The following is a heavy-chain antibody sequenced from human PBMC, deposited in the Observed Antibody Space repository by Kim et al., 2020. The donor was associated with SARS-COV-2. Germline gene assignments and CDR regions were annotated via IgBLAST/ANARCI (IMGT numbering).Heavy chain of an antibody. Sequence: GGSLRLSCAASGFTFSSYEMNWVRQAPGKGLEWVSYISSSGSTIYYADSVKGRFTISRDNAKNSLYLQMNSLRAEDTAVYYCARDLVPGWGSGSYYLGNYYYYGMDVWGQGTTVTVSS. D-gene: IGHD3-10*01. CDR3: ARDLVPGWGSGSYYLGNYYYYGMDV. V-gene: IGHV3-48*03. CDR2: ISSSGSTI. J-gene: IGHJ6*02. CDR1: GFTFSSYE.